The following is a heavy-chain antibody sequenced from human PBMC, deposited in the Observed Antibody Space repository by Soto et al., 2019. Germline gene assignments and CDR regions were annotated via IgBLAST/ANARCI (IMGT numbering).Heavy chain of an antibody. V-gene: IGHV3-23*01. J-gene: IGHJ4*02. CDR3: ANGFVRYHLASFQTDFDY. CDR1: GFTFSSYA. Sequence: PGGSLRLSCAASGFTFSSYAMSWVRQAPGKGLEWVSAISGSGGSTYYADSVKGRFTISRDNSKNTLYLQMNSLRAEDTAVYYCANGFVRYHLASFQTDFDYWGQGPLVTVSS. D-gene: IGHD1-26*01. CDR2: ISGSGGST.